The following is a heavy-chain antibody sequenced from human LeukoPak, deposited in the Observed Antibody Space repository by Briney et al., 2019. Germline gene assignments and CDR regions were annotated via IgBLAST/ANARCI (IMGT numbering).Heavy chain of an antibody. D-gene: IGHD2-15*01. CDR1: GGSFSGYY. CDR2: INHSGST. V-gene: IGHV4-34*01. CDR3: ARGKHCSGGSCYPTG. J-gene: IGHJ4*02. Sequence: PSETLSLTCAVYGGSFSGYYWSWIRQPPGKGLEWIGEINHSGSTNYNPSLKSRVTILVDTSKNQFSLKLSSVTAADTAVYYCARGKHCSGGSCYPTGWGQGTLVTVSS.